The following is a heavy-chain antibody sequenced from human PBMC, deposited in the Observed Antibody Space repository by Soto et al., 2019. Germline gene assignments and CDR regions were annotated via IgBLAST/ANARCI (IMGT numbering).Heavy chain of an antibody. CDR3: ARAKNYDFWSGYDAFDI. CDR1: GFTFSSYS. CDR2: ISSSSSYI. V-gene: IGHV3-21*01. Sequence: GGSLRIPCAASGFTFSSYSMNWVRQAPGKGLEWVSSISSSSSYIYYADSVKGRFTISRDNAKNSLYLQMNSLRAEDTAVYYCARAKNYDFWSGYDAFDIWGQGTMVTVSS. D-gene: IGHD3-3*01. J-gene: IGHJ3*02.